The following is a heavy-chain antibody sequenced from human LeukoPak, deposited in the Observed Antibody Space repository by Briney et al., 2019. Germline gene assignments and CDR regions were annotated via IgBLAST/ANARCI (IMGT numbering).Heavy chain of an antibody. V-gene: IGHV4-34*01. CDR2: INHSGST. D-gene: IGHD2-2*02. CDR1: GGSFSGYY. Sequence: SETLSLTCAAYGGSFSGYYWSWIRQPPGKGLEWIGEINHSGSTNYNPSLKSRVTISVDTSKNQFSLKLSSVTAADTAVYYCARRQGSIVVVPAAIYYYYYMDVWGKGTTVTVSS. CDR3: ARRQGSIVVVPAAIYYYYYMDV. J-gene: IGHJ6*03.